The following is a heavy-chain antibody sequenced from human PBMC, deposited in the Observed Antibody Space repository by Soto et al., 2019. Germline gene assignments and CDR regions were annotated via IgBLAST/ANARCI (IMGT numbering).Heavy chain of an antibody. V-gene: IGHV4-39*01. J-gene: IGHJ5*02. CDR2: IYYSGYT. CDR1: GGSISSSSHY. D-gene: IGHD1-7*01. Sequence: NPSETLSLTCTVSGGSISSSSHYWGWIRQPPGKGLEWIASIYYSGYTYYNPSLKSRVTISVDTSKNQFSLKLSSVTAADTAVYYCARRLWNYYFDPWGQGSLVTVSS. CDR3: ARRLWNYYFDP.